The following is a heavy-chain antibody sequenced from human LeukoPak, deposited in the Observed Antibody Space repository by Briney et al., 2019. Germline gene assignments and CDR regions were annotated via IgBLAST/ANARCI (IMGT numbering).Heavy chain of an antibody. D-gene: IGHD3-22*01. CDR3: ARKFDSYNAFNR. CDR1: GGSMTSGDYY. V-gene: IGHV4-31*03. J-gene: IGHJ3*01. CDR2: IHYSGST. Sequence: SQTLSLPCTVSGGSMTSGDYYWSWIRQHPGKGLEWLGYIHYSGSTYYNPSLKSRVTISVDTSKNQFSLKLSSVTSADTAVFYCARKFDSYNAFNRWGEGTVVTVSS.